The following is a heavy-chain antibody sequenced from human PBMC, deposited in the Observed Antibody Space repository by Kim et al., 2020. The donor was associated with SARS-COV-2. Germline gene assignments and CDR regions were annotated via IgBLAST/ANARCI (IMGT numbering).Heavy chain of an antibody. Sequence: SGPTLVNPTQTLTLTCTFSGFSLSTSGVGVGWIRQPPGKALEWLALIYWDDDKRYSPSLKSRLTITKDTSKNQVVLTMTNMDPVDTATYYCVRGRYYYGSGSDDFDYWGQGTLVTVSS. D-gene: IGHD3-10*01. CDR3: VRGRYYYGSGSDDFDY. V-gene: IGHV2-5*02. CDR2: IYWDDDK. CDR1: GFSLSTSGVG. J-gene: IGHJ4*02.